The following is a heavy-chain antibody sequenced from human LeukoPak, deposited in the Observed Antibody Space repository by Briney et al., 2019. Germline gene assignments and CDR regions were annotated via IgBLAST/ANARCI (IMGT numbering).Heavy chain of an antibody. CDR2: IYYSGST. CDR1: GGSISSYY. CDR3: ARGRGWELLIFDY. J-gene: IGHJ4*02. V-gene: IGHV4-59*08. D-gene: IGHD1-26*01. Sequence: PSETLSLTCTVSGGSISSYYWSWIRQPPGKGLEWIGYIYYSGSTNYNPSLKSRVTISVDTSKNQFSLKLSSVTAADTAVYYCARGRGWELLIFDYWGQGTLVTVSS.